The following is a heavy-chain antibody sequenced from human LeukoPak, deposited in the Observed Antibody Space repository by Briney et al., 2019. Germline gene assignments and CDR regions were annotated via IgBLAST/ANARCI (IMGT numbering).Heavy chain of an antibody. J-gene: IGHJ4*02. CDR2: IKQDGSEK. V-gene: IGHV3-7*01. Sequence: GGSLRLSCAASGFTFSSYWMSWVRQAPGKGLEWVANIKQDGSEKYYVDSVKGRFAISRDNAKNSLYLQMNSLRAEDTAVYYCARGVDYVWGSYRTNLDYWGQGTLVTVSS. CDR3: ARGVDYVWGSYRTNLDY. D-gene: IGHD3-16*02. CDR1: GFTFSSYW.